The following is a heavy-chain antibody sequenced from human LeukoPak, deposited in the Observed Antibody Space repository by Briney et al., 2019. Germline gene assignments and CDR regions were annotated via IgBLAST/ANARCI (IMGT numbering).Heavy chain of an antibody. CDR2: IIPIFGTA. Sequence: ASVKVSCKASGGTFSSYAISWVRQAPGQGLEWMGGIIPIFGTANYAQKFQGRVTITADESTSTAYMELSSLRSEDTAVYYCAREGSDFWSGSHTFDYWGQGTLVTVPS. J-gene: IGHJ4*02. V-gene: IGHV1-69*13. CDR1: GGTFSSYA. D-gene: IGHD3-3*01. CDR3: AREGSDFWSGSHTFDY.